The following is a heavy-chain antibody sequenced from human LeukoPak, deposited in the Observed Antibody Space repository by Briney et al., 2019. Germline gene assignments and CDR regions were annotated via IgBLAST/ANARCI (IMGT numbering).Heavy chain of an antibody. CDR2: IYYSGTT. J-gene: IGHJ4*02. Sequence: SETLSLTCTISGGSISSYYWSWIRQPPGKELEWIGDIYYSGTTNYNPSLKSRVSISVDTSKNQFSLKLSSVTAADTAVYYCARGVYIAAAQYGYWGQGTLVTVSS. D-gene: IGHD6-13*01. V-gene: IGHV4-59*01. CDR1: GGSISSYY. CDR3: ARGVYIAAAQYGY.